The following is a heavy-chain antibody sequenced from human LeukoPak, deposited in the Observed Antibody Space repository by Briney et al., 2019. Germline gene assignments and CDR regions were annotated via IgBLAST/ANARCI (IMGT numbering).Heavy chain of an antibody. CDR1: GFNFSFYG. V-gene: IGHV3-33*01. J-gene: IGHJ4*02. CDR2: IWYDASKT. CDR3: VRDDGWYKVDY. D-gene: IGHD6-19*01. Sequence: PGRSLRLSCAASGFNFSFYGMQRVRQAPGKGLEWVAVIWYDASKTYYADSVKGRFTISRDNSKNTLYLQMNSLTVEDTALYYCVRDDGWYKVDYWGQGTLVTVSS.